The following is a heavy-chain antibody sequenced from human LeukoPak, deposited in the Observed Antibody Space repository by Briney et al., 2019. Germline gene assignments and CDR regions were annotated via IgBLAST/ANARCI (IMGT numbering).Heavy chain of an antibody. V-gene: IGHV4-59*01. CDR2: IHYSGST. CDR3: ARTTEGGYTYDYFYYYYMDV. CDR1: GGSINNYY. J-gene: IGHJ6*03. Sequence: SETLSLTCTVSGGSINNYYWSWIRQPPGKGLEWIGYIHYSGSTNYNPSLKSRVTISVNMSKNQFSLRLSSVTAADTAVYYCARTTEGGYTYDYFYYYYMDVWGKGTTVTVSS. D-gene: IGHD5-18*01.